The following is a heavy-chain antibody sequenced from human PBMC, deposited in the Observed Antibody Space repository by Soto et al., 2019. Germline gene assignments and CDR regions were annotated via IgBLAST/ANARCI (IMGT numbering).Heavy chain of an antibody. CDR1: GFTFSDYY. CDR3: AREGVTAAQGYFHH. CDR2: ISSSGSTI. Sequence: QVQLVESGAGLVKPGGSLRLSCAASGFTFSDYYMSWIRQAPGKGLEWLSYISSSGSTIYYGDSVKGRFTISRDNAKNSLYLQMNSLRAEYTAVYYCAREGVTAAQGYFHHWGQGTLVTFSS. V-gene: IGHV3-11*01. J-gene: IGHJ1*01. D-gene: IGHD2-21*02.